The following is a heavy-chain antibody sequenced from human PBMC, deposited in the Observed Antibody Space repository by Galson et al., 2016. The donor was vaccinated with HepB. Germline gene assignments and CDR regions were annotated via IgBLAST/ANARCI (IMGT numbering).Heavy chain of an antibody. CDR2: IKSKAEGGAT. CDR1: GFISSKAW. J-gene: IGHJ4*02. V-gene: IGHV3-15*01. CDR3: TTDVY. Sequence: SLRLSCAASGFISSKAWMTWVRQAPGKGLEWVGRIKSKAEGGATDYGAPVKGRFTISRDDSKNTLYLQMNRLKAEDTAVYYCTTDVYWGQGTLVTVSS.